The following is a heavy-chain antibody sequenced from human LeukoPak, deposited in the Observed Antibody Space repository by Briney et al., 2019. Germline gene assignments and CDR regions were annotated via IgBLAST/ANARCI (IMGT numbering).Heavy chain of an antibody. J-gene: IGHJ4*02. CDR3: ATGNRLDYGDYFDY. CDR2: IYSGGST. CDR1: GFTVSSNY. Sequence: GGSLRLSCAASGFTVSSNYMSWVRQAPGKGLEWVSVIYSGGSTYYADSVKGRFTISRDNSKNTLYLQMNSLRAEDTAVYYCATGNRLDYGDYFDYWGQGTLVTVSS. D-gene: IGHD4-17*01. V-gene: IGHV3-53*01.